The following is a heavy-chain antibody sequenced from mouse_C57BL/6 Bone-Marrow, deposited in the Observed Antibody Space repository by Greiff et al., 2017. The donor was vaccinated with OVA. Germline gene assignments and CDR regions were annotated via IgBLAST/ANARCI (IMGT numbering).Heavy chain of an antibody. CDR1: GYTFTSYW. CDR3: ARDYYGSKMGYFDV. CDR2: IHPNSGST. D-gene: IGHD1-1*01. Sequence: QVQLKQPGAELVKPGASVKLSCKASGYTFTSYWMHWVKQRPGQGLEWIGMIHPNSGSTNYNEKFKSKATLTVDKSSSTAYMQLSSLTSEDSAVYYCARDYYGSKMGYFDVWGTGTTVTVSS. J-gene: IGHJ1*03. V-gene: IGHV1-64*01.